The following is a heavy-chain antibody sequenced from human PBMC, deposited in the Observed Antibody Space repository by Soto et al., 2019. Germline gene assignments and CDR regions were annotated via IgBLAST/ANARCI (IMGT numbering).Heavy chain of an antibody. D-gene: IGHD3-10*01. CDR2: ISHNDAPKI. J-gene: IGHJ4*01. V-gene: IGHV3-30-3*01. CDR1: GFSFKNYA. CDR3: ARGVRAETYYNAFDY. Sequence: QVQLVESGGGVVQPGSSLRLSCAASGFSFKNYAFHWVRQSPGKGLELVALISHNDAPKIFYADSVQVRFTISRDNFKNTVYLQMNSLRDEDTSVYHCARGVRAETYYNAFDYWGQGTQVTVSS.